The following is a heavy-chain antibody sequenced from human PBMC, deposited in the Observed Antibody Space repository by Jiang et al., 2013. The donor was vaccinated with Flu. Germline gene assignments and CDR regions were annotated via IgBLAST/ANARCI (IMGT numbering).Heavy chain of an antibody. V-gene: IGHV4-59*12. CDR2: MFYSGST. J-gene: IGHJ4*02. CDR1: GVSISDYY. CDR3: ARADLGGDCSPLFDS. Sequence: GPGLVKPSETLSLTCTVSGVSISDYYWSWIRQPPGKGLEWIGYMFYSGSTNSNPSLKSRVTISLDTSKNQFSLNLSSVTAADTAVYYCARADLGGDCSPLFDSWGQGTLVTVSS. D-gene: IGHD2-21*02.